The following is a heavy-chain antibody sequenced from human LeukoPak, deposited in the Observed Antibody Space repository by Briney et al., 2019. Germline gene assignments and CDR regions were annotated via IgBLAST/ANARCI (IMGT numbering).Heavy chain of an antibody. CDR3: ARVGGYCSSTSCPGRY. Sequence: ASVKVSCKASGGTFSSYAISWVRQAPGQGLEWMGGIIPIFGTANYAQKFQGRVTITADESTSTAYMELSSLRSEDTAVYYCARVGGYCSSTSCPGRYWGQGTLVTVSS. CDR2: IIPIFGTA. V-gene: IGHV1-69*13. J-gene: IGHJ4*02. CDR1: GGTFSSYA. D-gene: IGHD2-2*01.